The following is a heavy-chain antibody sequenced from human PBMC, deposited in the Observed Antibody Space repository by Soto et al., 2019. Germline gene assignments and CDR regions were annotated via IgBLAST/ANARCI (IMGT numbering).Heavy chain of an antibody. D-gene: IGHD3-10*01. V-gene: IGHV1-2*02. CDR1: GYIFVDSY. CDR3: AKIFGTSSLGEIYGLHV. Sequence: QVHLEQSGAELRRPGASVTVSCKASGYIFVDSYVHWVRQVPGQGLEWLGWINPKTGVTFFAQTFQDRRKMTADVSLSTAYMDLRSLRPDDTAVYYCAKIFGTSSLGEIYGLHVWGQGTTVTVSS. J-gene: IGHJ6*02. CDR2: INPKTGVT.